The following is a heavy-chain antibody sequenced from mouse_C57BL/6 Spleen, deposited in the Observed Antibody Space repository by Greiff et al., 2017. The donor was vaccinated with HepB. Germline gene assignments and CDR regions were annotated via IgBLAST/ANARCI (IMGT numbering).Heavy chain of an antibody. J-gene: IGHJ2*01. CDR2: ISYDGSN. CDR3: SREGFYYGSRDYFDY. Sequence: VQLQQSGPGLVKPSQSLSLTCSVTGYSITSGYYWNWIRQFPGNKLEWMGYISYDGSNNYNPSLKNRISITRDTSKNQFFLKLNSVTTEDTATYYCSREGFYYGSRDYFDYWGQGTTLTVSS. CDR1: GYSITSGYY. D-gene: IGHD1-1*01. V-gene: IGHV3-6*01.